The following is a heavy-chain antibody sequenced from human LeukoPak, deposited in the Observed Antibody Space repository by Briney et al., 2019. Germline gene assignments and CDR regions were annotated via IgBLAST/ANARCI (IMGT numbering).Heavy chain of an antibody. CDR2: ISSSSSTI. CDR1: GFTFSSYR. CDR3: ARSYSSSWYLNTFDY. J-gene: IGHJ4*02. D-gene: IGHD6-13*01. Sequence: PGGSLRLSCAASGFTFSSYRMNWVRQAPGKGLEWVSYISSSSSTIYYADSVKGRFTISRDNAKNSLYLQMNSLRAEDTAVYYCARSYSSSWYLNTFDYWGQGTLVTVSS. V-gene: IGHV3-48*04.